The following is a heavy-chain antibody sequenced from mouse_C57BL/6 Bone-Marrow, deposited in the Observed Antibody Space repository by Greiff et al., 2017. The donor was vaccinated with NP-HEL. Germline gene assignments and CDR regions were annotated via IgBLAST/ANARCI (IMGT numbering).Heavy chain of an antibody. D-gene: IGHD1-1*01. Sequence: EVQLQQSGPELVKPGASVKIPCKASGYTFTDYNMDWVKQSHGKSLEWIGDINPNNGGTIYNQKFKGKATLTVDKSSSTAYMELRSLTSEDTAVYYCARTGYNGSSVPCSMDYWGQGTSVTVSS. J-gene: IGHJ4*01. CDR3: ARTGYNGSSVPCSMDY. V-gene: IGHV1-18*01. CDR1: GYTFTDYN. CDR2: INPNNGGT.